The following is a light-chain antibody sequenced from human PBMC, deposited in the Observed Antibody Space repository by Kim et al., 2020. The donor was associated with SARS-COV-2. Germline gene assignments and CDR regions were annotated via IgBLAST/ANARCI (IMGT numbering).Light chain of an antibody. CDR3: TSFISNDTPYF. V-gene: IGLV2-18*02. J-gene: IGLJ1*01. Sequence: QSVTISCTGTSSDSGTYNRVAWYQQAPGTAPKLLIYEVSNRPSGVPDRFSGSRSGNTASLTISGLQAEDEADYYCTSFISNDTPYFFGTGTKVTVL. CDR2: EVS. CDR1: SSDSGTYNR.